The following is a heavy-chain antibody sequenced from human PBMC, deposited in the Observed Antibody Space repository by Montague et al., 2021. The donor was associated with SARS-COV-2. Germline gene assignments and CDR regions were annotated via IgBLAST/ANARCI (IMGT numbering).Heavy chain of an antibody. D-gene: IGHD5-18*01. V-gene: IGHV3-23*01. CDR2: ISGSCGSP. J-gene: IGHJ4*02. Sequence: SLRLSCAASGFTFSSYAMSWVRQAPGKGLEWVSAISGSCGSPYDXYSXKGLFTISRDNSKNTLYLQMNSLRAEDTAVYYCAKASWIQLWFRTPYFDYWGQGTLVTVSS. CDR1: GFTFSSYA. CDR3: AKASWIQLWFRTPYFDY.